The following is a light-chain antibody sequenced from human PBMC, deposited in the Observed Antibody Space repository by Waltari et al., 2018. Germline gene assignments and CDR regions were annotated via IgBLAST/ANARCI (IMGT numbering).Light chain of an antibody. CDR1: SADVGGYNY. V-gene: IGLV2-14*01. J-gene: IGLJ1*01. CDR2: EVS. Sequence: QSALTQPASVSGSPGQSITISCTGTSADVGGYNYVSWYQQYPGKAPQRMIYEVSFRPSGISNRVSGSNSGNTATLTISGLQAEDEADYYCSSKTSASGVFGTGTTVTVL. CDR3: SSKTSASGV.